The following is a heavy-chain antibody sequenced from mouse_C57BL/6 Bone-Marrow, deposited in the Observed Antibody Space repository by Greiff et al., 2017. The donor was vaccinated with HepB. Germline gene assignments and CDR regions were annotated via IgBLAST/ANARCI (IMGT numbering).Heavy chain of an antibody. Sequence: QVQLKESGAELARPGASVKLSCKASGYTFTSYGISWVKQRTGQGLEWIGEIYPRSGNTYYNEKFKGKATLTADKSSSTAYMELRSLTSEDSAVYFCARDDSYWGQGTLVTVSA. V-gene: IGHV1-81*01. CDR3: ARDDSY. J-gene: IGHJ3*01. D-gene: IGHD2-4*01. CDR1: GYTFTSYG. CDR2: IYPRSGNT.